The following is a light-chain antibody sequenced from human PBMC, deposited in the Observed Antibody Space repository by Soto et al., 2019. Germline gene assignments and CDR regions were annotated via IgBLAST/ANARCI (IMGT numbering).Light chain of an antibody. CDR3: QQYGSSPPDT. CDR2: GAS. Sequence: IVLTQSPGTLSLSPGDRATLSCRASESVSSTYLSWYQQKPGQAPRLLIYGASSRASGIPDRFSGSGSGTDFTLTISRLETEDFAVYYCQQYGSSPPDTFGGGTKVEIK. J-gene: IGKJ4*01. V-gene: IGKV3-20*01. CDR1: ESVSSTY.